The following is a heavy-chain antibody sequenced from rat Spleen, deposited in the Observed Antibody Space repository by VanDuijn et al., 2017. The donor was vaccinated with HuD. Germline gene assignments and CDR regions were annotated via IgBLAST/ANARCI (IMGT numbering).Heavy chain of an antibody. J-gene: IGHJ2*01. V-gene: IGHV5-31*01. CDR3: ARRHYGYTDYFDY. CDR1: GFTFNNYW. CDR2: ISPNGDYT. D-gene: IGHD1-9*01. Sequence: EVQLVESGGGLVQPGRSLKLSCVASGFTFNNYWMTWIRQAPAKGLEWVASISPNGDYTFYRDSVKGRFTISRSNVASTLYLQMDSLRSEDTATYYCARRHYGYTDYFDYWGQGVMVTVSS.